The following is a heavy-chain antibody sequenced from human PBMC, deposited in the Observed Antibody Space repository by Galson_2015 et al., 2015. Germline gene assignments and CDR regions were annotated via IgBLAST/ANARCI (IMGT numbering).Heavy chain of an antibody. V-gene: IGHV3-30-3*01. Sequence: SLRLSCAASEFTFSSYAMHWVRQAPGKGLEWVAVISYDGSNEFYADSVKGRFTISRDNSKNILYLQMNSLRPEDTALYYCAREGGDDYNLGTSLDYWGQGTLVTVSS. CDR1: EFTFSSYA. D-gene: IGHD5-24*01. J-gene: IGHJ4*02. CDR2: ISYDGSNE. CDR3: AREGGDDYNLGTSLDY.